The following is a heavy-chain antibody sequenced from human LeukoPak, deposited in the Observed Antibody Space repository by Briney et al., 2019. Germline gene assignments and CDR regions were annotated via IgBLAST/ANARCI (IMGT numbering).Heavy chain of an antibody. Sequence: GGSLRLSCAASGFSFSSYAMSWVRQAPGKGLEWVSAISGSGGSTYYADSVKGRFTISRDNSKNTLYLQMNSLRAEDTAVYYCAKVPRPVYYFDYWGQGTLVTVSS. CDR3: AKVPRPVYYFDY. V-gene: IGHV3-23*01. CDR2: ISGSGGST. D-gene: IGHD6-6*01. J-gene: IGHJ4*02. CDR1: GFSFSSYA.